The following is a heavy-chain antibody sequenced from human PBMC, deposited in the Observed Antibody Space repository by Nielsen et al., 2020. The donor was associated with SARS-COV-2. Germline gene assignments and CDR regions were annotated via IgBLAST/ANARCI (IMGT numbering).Heavy chain of an antibody. Sequence: SETLSLTCAVSGASITSGDYSWSWIRQPPVKGLEWIGHYYKRGSNFHNPSLKSRVTMSVDTSRTQFSLKLTSVTAADTAVYFCVRGKPNYSDSSGFYYYFANWGQGTLVTVSS. CDR2: YYKRGSN. V-gene: IGHV4-30-2*01. D-gene: IGHD3-22*01. CDR3: VRGKPNYSDSSGFYYYFAN. CDR1: GASITSGDYS. J-gene: IGHJ4*02.